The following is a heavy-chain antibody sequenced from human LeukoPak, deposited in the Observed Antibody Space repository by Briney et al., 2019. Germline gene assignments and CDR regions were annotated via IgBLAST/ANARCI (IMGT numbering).Heavy chain of an antibody. CDR1: GGTFSSYA. J-gene: IGHJ3*02. V-gene: IGHV1-69*05. D-gene: IGHD3-3*01. Sequence: ASVKVSCKASGGTFSSYAISWVRQAPGQGLEWMGGIIPIFGTANYAQKFQGRVTITTDESTSTAYMELSSLRSEDTAVYYCARVITIFGGPSTRGAFDIWGQGTMVTVSS. CDR2: IIPIFGTA. CDR3: ARVITIFGGPSTRGAFDI.